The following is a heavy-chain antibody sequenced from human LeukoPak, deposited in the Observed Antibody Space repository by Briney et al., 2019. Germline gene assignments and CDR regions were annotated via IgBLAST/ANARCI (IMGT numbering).Heavy chain of an antibody. V-gene: IGHV3-21*01. CDR3: ARGVAVAGTY. D-gene: IGHD6-19*01. CDR1: GFTFSSYS. Sequence: PGGSLRLSCAASGFTFSSYSMNWVRQAPGKGLEWVSSISSSSSYIYYADSVKGRFTISRDNAKNSLYLQMSSLRAEDTAVYYCARGVAVAGTYWGQGTLVTVSS. J-gene: IGHJ4*02. CDR2: ISSSSSYI.